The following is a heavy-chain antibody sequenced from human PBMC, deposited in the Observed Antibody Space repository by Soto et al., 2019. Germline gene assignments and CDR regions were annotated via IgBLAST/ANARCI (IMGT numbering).Heavy chain of an antibody. V-gene: IGHV3-53*01. CDR1: GFSFSVYP. CDR3: ASWLEREHAFDI. D-gene: IGHD1-1*01. CDR2: LYDTAGI. J-gene: IGHJ3*02. Sequence: GRSLRLSCAASGFSFSVYPMAWVRQSPGKGLEWVSALYDTAGIYYAGSVKGRFTFSRDNSKSTFYLQMNNLRAEATAVYYCASWLEREHAFDIWGLGTMVTVSS.